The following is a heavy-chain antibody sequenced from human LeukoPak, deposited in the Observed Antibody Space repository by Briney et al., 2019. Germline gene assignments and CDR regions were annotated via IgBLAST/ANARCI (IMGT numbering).Heavy chain of an antibody. CDR1: GGSISSSNW. CDR3: ARVHYDSSGYYYGFDY. J-gene: IGHJ4*02. Sequence: SETLSLTCAVSGGSISSSNWWSWVRQPPGKGLEWIGEIYHSGSTNYNPSLKSRVTISVDKSKNQFSLKLSSVTAADTAVYYCARVHYDSSGYYYGFDYWGQGTLATVSS. V-gene: IGHV4-4*02. CDR2: IYHSGST. D-gene: IGHD3-22*01.